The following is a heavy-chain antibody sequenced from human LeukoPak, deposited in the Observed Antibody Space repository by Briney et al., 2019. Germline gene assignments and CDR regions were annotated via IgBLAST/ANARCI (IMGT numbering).Heavy chain of an antibody. CDR1: GFTFSRYW. CDR2: IKQDGSEK. CDR3: ARRRIAVAGTNFDY. Sequence: PGGSLRLSCAASGFTFSRYWMSWVRQAPGKGLEWVANIKQDGSEKYYVDSVKGRFTISRDNAKNSLYLQMNSLRAEDTAVYYCARRRIAVAGTNFDYWGQGTLVTVSS. J-gene: IGHJ4*02. D-gene: IGHD6-19*01. V-gene: IGHV3-7*01.